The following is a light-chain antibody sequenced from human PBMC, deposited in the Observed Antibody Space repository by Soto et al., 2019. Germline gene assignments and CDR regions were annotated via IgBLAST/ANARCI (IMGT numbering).Light chain of an antibody. Sequence: EIVLTQSPATLSLSPGEIATLSCRAIQSVSNYLAWYQQKPGQAPRLLIYDASKRDTGTPARFTGSGSGTDFTLTISSLEPEDFAVYYCQQRSNWPPWTFGQGTKVEIK. J-gene: IGKJ1*01. CDR1: QSVSNY. V-gene: IGKV3-11*01. CDR3: QQRSNWPPWT. CDR2: DAS.